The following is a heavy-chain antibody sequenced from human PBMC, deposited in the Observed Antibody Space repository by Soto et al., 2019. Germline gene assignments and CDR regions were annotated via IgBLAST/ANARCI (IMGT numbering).Heavy chain of an antibody. J-gene: IGHJ3*02. V-gene: IGHV4-59*02. D-gene: IGHD2-21*01. CDR3: ARWGHPAVKAYDI. CDR1: GASVSNYY. Sequence: PSETLSLTCTVSGASVSNYYWNWVRQPPGKGLEWIGYIHYTGDSKYNPSLKSRVTMSVDTSKNQFSLKMTSVTAADTAVYYCARWGHPAVKAYDIWGQGAMVT. CDR2: IHYTGDS.